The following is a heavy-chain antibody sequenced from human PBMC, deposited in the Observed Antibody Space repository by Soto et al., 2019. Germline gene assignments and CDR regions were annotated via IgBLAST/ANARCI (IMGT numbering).Heavy chain of an antibody. D-gene: IGHD3-22*01. CDR1: GFPFSDHA. CDR3: AKIRYYYDSSGYPTAFDY. J-gene: IGHJ4*02. V-gene: IGHV3-23*01. Sequence: GGSLRLSCAASGFPFSDHAMHWVRQTPGKGLEWVSAITGRGDSTYYADSVKGRFTISRDNSKSTLYLQMNSLRAEDTAVYYCAKIRYYYDSSGYPTAFDYWGQGTLVTVSS. CDR2: ITGRGDST.